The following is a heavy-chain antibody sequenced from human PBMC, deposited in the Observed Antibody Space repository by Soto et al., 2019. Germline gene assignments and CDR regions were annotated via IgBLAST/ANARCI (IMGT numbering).Heavy chain of an antibody. D-gene: IGHD3-3*01. Sequence: PSETLSLTCTASTYSINNLYLNWIRQSPGKGLEWIGYISNSGTTNYNPSLKGRVTISADTSKNQFSLKLASVTAADTAVYFCGTDPNTGVVGVWGPGTMVTVSS. CDR1: TYSINNLY. CDR2: ISNSGTT. V-gene: IGHV4-4*09. CDR3: GTDPNTGVVGV. J-gene: IGHJ3*01.